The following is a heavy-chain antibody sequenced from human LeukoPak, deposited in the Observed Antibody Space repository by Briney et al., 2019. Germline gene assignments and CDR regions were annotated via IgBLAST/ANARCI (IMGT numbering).Heavy chain of an antibody. CDR2: ISYDGSNK. CDR1: GFTFSSYA. D-gene: IGHD3-22*01. Sequence: GGSLRLSCAASGFTFSSYAMHWVRQAPGKGLEWMAVISYDGSNKYYADSVKGRFTISRDNSKNTLYLQMNSLRAEDTAVYYCARDSTYYYDSSGYSFDYWGQGTLVTVSS. J-gene: IGHJ4*02. CDR3: ARDSTYYYDSSGYSFDY. V-gene: IGHV3-30-3*01.